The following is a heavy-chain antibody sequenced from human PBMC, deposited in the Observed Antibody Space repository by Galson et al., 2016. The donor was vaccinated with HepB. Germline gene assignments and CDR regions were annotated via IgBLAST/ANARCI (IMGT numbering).Heavy chain of an antibody. J-gene: IGHJ3*02. V-gene: IGHV5-51*01. CDR2: IYPGDSDT. Sequence: VRQMPGKGLEWMGIIYPGDSDTRYSPSFQGQVTISADKSINTAYLQWSSLKASDTAMYYCARHRRYCTNGVCYPGAFDIWGQGTMVIVSS. D-gene: IGHD2-8*01. CDR3: ARHRRYCTNGVCYPGAFDI.